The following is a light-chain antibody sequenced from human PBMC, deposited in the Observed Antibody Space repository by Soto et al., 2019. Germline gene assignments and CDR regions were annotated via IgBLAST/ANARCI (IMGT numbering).Light chain of an antibody. CDR1: SSDVGGYNY. Sequence: QSALTQPRSVSGSPGQSVTISCTGTSSDVGGYNYVSWYQQHPGTVPKLMIYDVSNRPSGVPDRFSGSKSGNTASLTISGLPAEDEADYYCCSYAGGHTSLLFGGGTKVTVL. CDR2: DVS. J-gene: IGLJ2*01. CDR3: CSYAGGHTSLL. V-gene: IGLV2-11*01.